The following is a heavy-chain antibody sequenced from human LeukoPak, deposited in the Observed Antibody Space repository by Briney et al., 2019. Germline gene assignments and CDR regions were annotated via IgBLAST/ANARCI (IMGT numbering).Heavy chain of an antibody. D-gene: IGHD6-19*01. CDR1: GFTVSSNY. V-gene: IGHV3-66*02. Sequence: GGSLRLSCAASGFTVSSNYMSWVRQAPGKGLEWVSVIYSGGSTYYADSVKGRFTISRDNSKNTLYLQMNSLRAEDTAVYYCAREAGILFNWFDPWGQGTLVTVSS. J-gene: IGHJ5*02. CDR2: IYSGGST. CDR3: AREAGILFNWFDP.